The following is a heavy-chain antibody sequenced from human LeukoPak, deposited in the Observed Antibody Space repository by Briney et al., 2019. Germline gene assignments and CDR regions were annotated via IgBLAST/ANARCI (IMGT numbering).Heavy chain of an antibody. Sequence: ASVKVSCKASGYTFTGYYMHWVRQAPGQGLEWMGWINPNSGGTNYAQKFQGWVTMTRDTSISTAYMELSRLRSDDTAVYYCARVNAPSYYDFWSGYYLSQVYYGMDAWGQGTTVTVSS. CDR2: INPNSGGT. D-gene: IGHD3-3*01. CDR1: GYTFTGYY. CDR3: ARVNAPSYYDFWSGYYLSQVYYGMDA. J-gene: IGHJ6*02. V-gene: IGHV1-2*04.